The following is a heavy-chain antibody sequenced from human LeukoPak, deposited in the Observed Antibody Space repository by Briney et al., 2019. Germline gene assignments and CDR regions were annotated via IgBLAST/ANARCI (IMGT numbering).Heavy chain of an antibody. CDR1: GYTFTGYY. V-gene: IGHV1-69*13. CDR3: ARGWLSETTVVTPYNY. CDR2: IIPIFGTA. Sequence: SVKVSCKASGYTFTGYYMHWVRQAPGQGLEWMGGIIPIFGTANYAQKFQGRVTITAVESMSTAYMELSSLRSEDTAVYYCARGWLSETTVVTPYNYWGQGTLVTVSS. J-gene: IGHJ4*02. D-gene: IGHD4-23*01.